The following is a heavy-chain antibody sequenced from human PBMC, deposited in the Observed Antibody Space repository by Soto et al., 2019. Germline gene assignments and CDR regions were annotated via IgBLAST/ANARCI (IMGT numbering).Heavy chain of an antibody. CDR3: ARGIAAAGKTNYYYYYYMDV. V-gene: IGHV1-18*01. Sequence: AAVTVPCTSSVYTFTSYGVTWVRKAPGQGREWMGWISAYNGNTNYAQKLQGRVTMTTDTSTSTAYMELRSLRSDDTAVYYCARGIAAAGKTNYYYYYYMDVWGKGTTVTVSS. D-gene: IGHD6-13*01. J-gene: IGHJ6*03. CDR1: VYTFTSYG. CDR2: ISAYNGNT.